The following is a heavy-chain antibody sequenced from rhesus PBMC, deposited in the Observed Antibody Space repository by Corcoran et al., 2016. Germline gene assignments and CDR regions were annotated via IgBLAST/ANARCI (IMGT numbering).Heavy chain of an antibody. D-gene: IGHD1-32*01. Sequence: QVQLQESGPGLVKPSETLSLTCAVSGGSVSSSNWWSWIRQSPGKGLEWIGYISGSSGSTYYNPSLKSRVTISTDTSKNQFSLKLSSVTAADTAVYYCAREGMTTGYWGQGVLVTVSS. V-gene: IGHV4-65*01. CDR2: ISGSSGST. J-gene: IGHJ4*01. CDR1: GGSVSSSNW. CDR3: AREGMTTGY.